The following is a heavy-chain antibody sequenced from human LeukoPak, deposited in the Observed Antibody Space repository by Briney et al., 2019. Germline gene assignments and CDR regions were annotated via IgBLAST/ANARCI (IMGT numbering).Heavy chain of an antibody. CDR3: AREVGERLPAGL. CDR1: GGTFSSYT. D-gene: IGHD3-16*01. J-gene: IGHJ4*02. V-gene: IGHV1-69*04. CDR2: IIPILGIA. Sequence: SSVKVSCKASGGTFSSYTISWVRQAPGQGLEWMGRIIPILGIANYAQKFQGRVTITADKSTSTAYMELSSLRSEDTAVYYCAREVGERLPAGLWGQGTLVTVSP.